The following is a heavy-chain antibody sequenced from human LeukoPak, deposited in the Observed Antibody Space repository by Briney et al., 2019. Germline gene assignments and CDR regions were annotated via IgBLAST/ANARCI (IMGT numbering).Heavy chain of an antibody. J-gene: IGHJ6*02. V-gene: IGHV3-30*18. Sequence: GGSLRLSCAASGFTFSSYGMHWVRQAPGKGLEWVAVISYDGSNNYYADSVKGRFTISRDNSKNTLYLQMNSLRAEDTAVYYCAKDTALDPPVDFYGMDVWGQGTTVTVSS. CDR3: AKDTALDPPVDFYGMDV. CDR2: ISYDGSNN. D-gene: IGHD3/OR15-3a*01. CDR1: GFTFSSYG.